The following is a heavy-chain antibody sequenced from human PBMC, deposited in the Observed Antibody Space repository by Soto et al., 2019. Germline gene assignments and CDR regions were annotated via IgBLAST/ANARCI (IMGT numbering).Heavy chain of an antibody. CDR2: ISYDGSNK. CDR3: ARGGPYDYDSREWGAFHI. CDR1: GFTFSTYA. J-gene: IGHJ3*02. V-gene: IGHV3-30-3*01. Sequence: QVQLVESGGGVVQPGRSLRLSCAASGFTFSTYAMHWVRQAPGTGLAGVAVISYDGSNKYYADSVKGRFTISRDNSKNTLYRQMNSRRAEDTTVYYCARGGPYDYDSREWGAFHIWGQGTMVTVSS. D-gene: IGHD3-22*01.